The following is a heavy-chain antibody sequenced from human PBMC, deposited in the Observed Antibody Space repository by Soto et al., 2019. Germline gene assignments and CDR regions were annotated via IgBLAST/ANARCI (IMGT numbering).Heavy chain of an antibody. V-gene: IGHV4-4*02. CDR2: IYHSGST. CDR3: ARDVDMGSSWYRFGWFDP. Sequence: QVQLQESGPGLVKPSGTLSLTCAVSGGSIRSSNWWSWVREPRGKGLEWVGEIYHSGSTNYNPSLKSRVTIAVDKRQHPVSLKLSSGSAGDTAVYYCARDVDMGSSWYRFGWFDPWGQGTLVTVSS. J-gene: IGHJ5*02. CDR1: GGSIRSSNW. D-gene: IGHD6-13*01.